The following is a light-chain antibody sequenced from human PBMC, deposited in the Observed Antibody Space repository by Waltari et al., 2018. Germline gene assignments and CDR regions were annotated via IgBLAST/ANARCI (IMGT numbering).Light chain of an antibody. V-gene: IGKV3-20*01. CDR2: GAS. Sequence: EIVLTQSPATLSLPPGDRATLSCRASQSISSSYLAWYQQKRGQPARPLIYGASNRATGIPDRFIGSGSWTEFTLPISRLVPEDFAVYYCQNYGSSPLTFGQGTKAEIK. CDR1: QSISSSY. CDR3: QNYGSSPLT. J-gene: IGKJ1*01.